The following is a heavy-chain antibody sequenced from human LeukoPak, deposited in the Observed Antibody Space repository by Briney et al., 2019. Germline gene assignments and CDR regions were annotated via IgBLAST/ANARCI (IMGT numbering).Heavy chain of an antibody. V-gene: IGHV4-4*02. J-gene: IGHJ4*02. CDR3: ARGTSGISWYYFDY. CDR1: GGSISSSNW. Sequence: PSETLSLTCAVSGGSISSSNWWSWVRQPPGKGLEWIGEIYHSGSTNYNPSLKSRVTISVDKSKSQFSLKLSSVTAADTAVYYCARGTSGISWYYFDYWGQGTLVAVSS. CDR2: IYHSGST. D-gene: IGHD3-10*01.